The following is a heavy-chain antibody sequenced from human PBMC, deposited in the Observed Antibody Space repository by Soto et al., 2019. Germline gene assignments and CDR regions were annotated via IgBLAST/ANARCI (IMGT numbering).Heavy chain of an antibody. V-gene: IGHV3-23*01. J-gene: IGHJ4*02. D-gene: IGHD2-2*01. CDR2: ISGSSGST. CDR3: AKDLYSSSWAKKYYFEY. Sequence: LRLSCAASVFTFDSYAMSWVRQAPGNGLEWVSVISGSSGSTDYADSVKGRFIISRDNSKNILYLQMNSLRAEETAIYYCAKDLYSSSWAKKYYFEYWGQGTKVTVSS. CDR1: VFTFDSYA.